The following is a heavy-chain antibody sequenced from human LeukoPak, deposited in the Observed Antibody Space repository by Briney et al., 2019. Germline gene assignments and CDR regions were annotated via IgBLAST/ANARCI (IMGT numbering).Heavy chain of an antibody. D-gene: IGHD4-11*01. CDR2: ISGGGGTI. V-gene: IGHV3-48*01. Sequence: PGGSLRLSCAASGGTVSGYGMNWVRQARGKGLEWVSSISGGGGTIHYADSLKGRFTMSRDNAKNSLYLQMNSLRAEDTAVYYCARGYSNPPLEYWGQGTLVTVSS. J-gene: IGHJ4*02. CDR1: GGTVSGYG. CDR3: ARGYSNPPLEY.